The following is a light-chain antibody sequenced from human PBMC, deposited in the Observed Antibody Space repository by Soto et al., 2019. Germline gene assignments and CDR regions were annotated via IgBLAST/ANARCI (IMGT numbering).Light chain of an antibody. CDR2: KAS. J-gene: IGKJ4*01. CDR1: QNIDVW. CDR3: QQYDSFPLA. V-gene: IGKV1-5*03. Sequence: DIQMTQSPPTLYASVGDRVTLTCRASQNIDVWLAWYQQKPGKGPKILVYKASTLQSGVPSRFSGRGSGTEFTLTISNLQPDDFATYYCQQYDSFPLAFGGGTKLEIK.